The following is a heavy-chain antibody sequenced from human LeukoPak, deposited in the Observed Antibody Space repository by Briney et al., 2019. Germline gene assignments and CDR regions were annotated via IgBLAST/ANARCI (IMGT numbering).Heavy chain of an antibody. CDR2: IWYDGSNK. CDR1: GFTFGDYA. V-gene: IGHV3-33*01. CDR3: ARAHYDYFDY. J-gene: IGHJ4*02. Sequence: PGRSLRLSCTASGFTFGDYAMSWVRQAPGKGLEWVAVIWYDGSNKYYADSVKGRFTISRDNSKNTLYLQMNSLRAEDTAVYYCARAHYDYFDYWGQGTLVTVSS. D-gene: IGHD4-17*01.